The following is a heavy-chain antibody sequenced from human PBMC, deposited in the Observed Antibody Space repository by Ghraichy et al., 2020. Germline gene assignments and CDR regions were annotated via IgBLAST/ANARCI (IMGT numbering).Heavy chain of an antibody. J-gene: IGHJ4*02. D-gene: IGHD6-13*01. V-gene: IGHV3-11*06. CDR2: ISSSSSYT. Sequence: LSLTCAASGFTFSDYYMSWIRQAPGKGLEWVSYISSSSSYTNYADSVKGRFTISRDNAKNSLYLQMNSLRAEDTAVYYCASSPGEQQLVRGYFDYWGQGTLVTVSS. CDR1: GFTFSDYY. CDR3: ASSPGEQQLVRGYFDY.